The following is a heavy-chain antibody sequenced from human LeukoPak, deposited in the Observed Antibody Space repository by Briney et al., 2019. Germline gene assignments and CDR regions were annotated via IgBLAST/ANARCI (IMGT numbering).Heavy chain of an antibody. Sequence: PSETLSLTCTVSGGSISSGGYYWSWIRQHPGKGLEWIGYIYYSGSTYYNPSLKSRVTISVDTSKNQFSLKLSSVTAADTAVYYCARGLSSWYRVGQYNWFDPWGQGTLVTVSS. CDR1: GGSISSGGYY. V-gene: IGHV4-31*03. CDR3: ARGLSSWYRVGQYNWFDP. CDR2: IYYSGST. D-gene: IGHD6-13*01. J-gene: IGHJ5*02.